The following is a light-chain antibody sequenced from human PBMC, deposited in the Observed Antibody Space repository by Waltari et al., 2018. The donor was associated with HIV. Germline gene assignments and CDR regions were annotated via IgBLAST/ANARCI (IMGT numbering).Light chain of an antibody. J-gene: IGLJ2*01. CDR1: NIGSKR. CDR2: YDR. Sequence: SYVLTQPPSVSVAPGQTARMTCGGNNIGSKRLHWYQQKPGQAPVRVVYYDRDRPSWSPERFSCSNVGNTAIMTITRVEAGDEADYYCQVWESSTDDHQVVFGGWTKLTVL. V-gene: IGLV3-21*02. CDR3: QVWESSTDDHQVV.